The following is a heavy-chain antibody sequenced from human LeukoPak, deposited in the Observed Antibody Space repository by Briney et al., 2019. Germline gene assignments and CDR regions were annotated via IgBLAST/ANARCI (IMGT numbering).Heavy chain of an antibody. D-gene: IGHD3-22*01. CDR1: GGTFSSYA. CDR2: IIPIFGTA. CDR3: ATSYDSSGYYWFQH. Sequence: GASVKVSCKASGGTFSSYAISWVRQAPGQGLEWMGGIIPIFGTANYAQKFQGRVTITADESTSTAYMELSSLRSEVTAVYYCATSYDSSGYYWFQHWGQGTLVTVSS. V-gene: IGHV1-69*01. J-gene: IGHJ1*01.